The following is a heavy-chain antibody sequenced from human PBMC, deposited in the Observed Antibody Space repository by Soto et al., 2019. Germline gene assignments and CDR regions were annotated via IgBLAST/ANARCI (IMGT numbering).Heavy chain of an antibody. D-gene: IGHD3-22*01. Sequence: QVHLLLQSGAEVKKPGSSVKVSCKASGGTPSNSAISWVRQAPGQGLEWMGGIIPVFGLVKYAQNFQGRVTITADESTNTAYMELSRLRREDTAVYYCAGGRIVVVGCRAYNGMDVWGQGTTVTVSS. J-gene: IGHJ6*02. CDR2: IIPVFGLV. V-gene: IGHV1-69*01. CDR1: GGTPSNSA. CDR3: AGGRIVVVGCRAYNGMDV.